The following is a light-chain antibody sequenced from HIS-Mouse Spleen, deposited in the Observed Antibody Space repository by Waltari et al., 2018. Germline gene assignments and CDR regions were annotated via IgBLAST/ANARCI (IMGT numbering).Light chain of an antibody. CDR1: SSNIGAGYA. J-gene: IGLJ1*01. CDR3: QSYDSSLSAHYV. CDR2: GNS. Sequence: QSVLTQPPSVSGAPGPRVPISCTGSSSNIGAGYAVHWYQQLPGTAPKLLIYGNSNRPSGVPDRFSGSKSGTSASLAITGLQAEDEADYYCQSYDSSLSAHYVFGTGTKVTVL. V-gene: IGLV1-40*01.